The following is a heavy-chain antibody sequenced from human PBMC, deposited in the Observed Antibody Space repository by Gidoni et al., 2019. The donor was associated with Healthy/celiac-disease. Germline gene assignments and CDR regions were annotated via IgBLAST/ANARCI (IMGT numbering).Heavy chain of an antibody. J-gene: IGHJ6*02. CDR2: IYPGDSDT. CDR3: ARVGCSSTSCYHGPAGMDV. D-gene: IGHD2-2*01. CDR1: GYSFNSYW. V-gene: IGHV5-51*01. Sequence: EVHLVQSGAEVKKPGESLKIPCKGSGYSFNSYWIGCVRQRPGKGLEWRGIIYPGDSDTRYSPSFQGKVTISADKSISTAYLQWSSLKASDTAMYYCARVGCSSTSCYHGPAGMDVWGQGTTVTVSS.